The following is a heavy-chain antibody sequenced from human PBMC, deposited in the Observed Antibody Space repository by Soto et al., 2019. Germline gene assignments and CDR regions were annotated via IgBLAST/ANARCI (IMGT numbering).Heavy chain of an antibody. CDR3: ARSGSRYDSSGYMNPVDY. CDR2: IIPIFGTA. J-gene: IGHJ4*02. CDR1: GGTFSSYA. V-gene: IGHV1-69*13. D-gene: IGHD3-22*01. Sequence: ASVKVSCKASGGTFSSYAISWVRQAPGQGLEWMGGIIPIFGTANYAQKFQGRVTITADESTSTAYMELSSLRSEDTAVYYCARSGSRYDSSGYMNPVDYWGQGTLVTVPQ.